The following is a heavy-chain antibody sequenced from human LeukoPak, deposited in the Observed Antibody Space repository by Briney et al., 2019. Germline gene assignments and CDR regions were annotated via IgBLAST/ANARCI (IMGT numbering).Heavy chain of an antibody. CDR1: GYTFTSYG. V-gene: IGHV1-18*01. J-gene: IGHJ4*02. CDR2: ISAYNGNT. D-gene: IGHD3-10*01. Sequence: GGSVKVSCKASGYTFTSYGISWVRQAPGQGLEWMGWISAYNGNTNYAQKLQGRVTMTTDTSTSTAYMELRSLRSDDTAVYYCATITMVRGAFDYWGQGTLVTVSS. CDR3: ATITMVRGAFDY.